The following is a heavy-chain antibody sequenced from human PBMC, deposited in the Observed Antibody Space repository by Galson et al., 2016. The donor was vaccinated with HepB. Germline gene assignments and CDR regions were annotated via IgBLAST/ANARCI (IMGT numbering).Heavy chain of an antibody. J-gene: IGHJ4*01. Sequence: SLRLSCAASGFTFGDYGMHWVRHAPGKGLEWVSGISYNSGSKGYADSVKGRFTISRHGAKKTLYLEMRRLTPEDTAVYYCARAHGSGGYFLTWKNFFDSWGQATLVTDPS. D-gene: IGHD3-10*01. CDR2: ISYNSGSK. CDR3: ARAHGSGGYFLTWKNFFDS. CDR1: GFTFGDYG. V-gene: IGHV3-9*01.